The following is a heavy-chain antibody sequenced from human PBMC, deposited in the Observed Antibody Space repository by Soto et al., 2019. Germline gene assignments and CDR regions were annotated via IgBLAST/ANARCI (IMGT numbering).Heavy chain of an antibody. Sequence: GESLKISCKASGYTFTNQWIGWVRQKPGQGLEWMAIVYLGDSETRYSPSLQGQVTVSADKSSTTAYLQWNSLQASDTAMYYCARGGRTTGNSFDVWGQGTMVTVSS. J-gene: IGHJ3*01. CDR3: ARGGRTTGNSFDV. CDR1: GYTFTNQW. CDR2: VYLGDSET. V-gene: IGHV5-51*01. D-gene: IGHD2-15*01.